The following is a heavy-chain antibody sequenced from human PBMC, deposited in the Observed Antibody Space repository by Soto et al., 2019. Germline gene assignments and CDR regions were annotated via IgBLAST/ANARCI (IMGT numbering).Heavy chain of an antibody. D-gene: IGHD2-15*01. J-gene: IGHJ5*02. Sequence: QAQLVQSGEEVKKPGSSVTVSCKASGYTFISCGISWVRQAPGQGLEWMGWINSYNGQTKFAQNLQGRVTLTRATSTTTTFKELRRLRSDDTAVYYCERDRGDYSGGTCSSDWFDPWGQGTLVTVSS. CDR2: INSYNGQT. CDR1: GYTFISCG. CDR3: ERDRGDYSGGTCSSDWFDP. V-gene: IGHV1-18*01.